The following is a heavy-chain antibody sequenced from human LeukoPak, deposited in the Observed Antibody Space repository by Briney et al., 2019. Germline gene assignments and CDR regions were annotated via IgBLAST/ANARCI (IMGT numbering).Heavy chain of an antibody. J-gene: IGHJ3*02. V-gene: IGHV4-59*04. CDR3: ASKYYDYVWGLGAFDI. Sequence: SETLSLTCTVSGGSINNYYWSWVRQPPGKGLEWIGYIYHSGSTYYNPSLKSRVTISVDRSKNQFSLKLSSVTAADTAVYYCASKYYDYVWGLGAFDIWGQGTMVTVSS. CDR2: IYHSGST. CDR1: GGSINNYY. D-gene: IGHD3-16*01.